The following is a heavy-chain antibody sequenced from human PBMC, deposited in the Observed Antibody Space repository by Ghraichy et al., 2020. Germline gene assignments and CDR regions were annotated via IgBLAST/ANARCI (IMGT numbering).Heavy chain of an antibody. V-gene: IGHV4-34*01. Sequence: SQTLSLTCAVYGGSFSGYYWSWIRQPPGKGLEWIGEINHSGSTNYNPSLKSRVTISVDTSKNQFSLKLSSVTTADTAVYYCARLHENSYTAPRGLYYYYYGMDVWGQGTTVTVSS. CDR1: GGSFSGYY. D-gene: IGHD5-18*01. CDR3: ARLHENSYTAPRGLYYYYYGMDV. CDR2: INHSGST. J-gene: IGHJ6*02.